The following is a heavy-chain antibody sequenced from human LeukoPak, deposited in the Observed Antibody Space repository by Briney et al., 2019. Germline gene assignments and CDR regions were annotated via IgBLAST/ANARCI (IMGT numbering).Heavy chain of an antibody. V-gene: IGHV3-21*01. CDR2: ISSSSSYI. CDR3: ARDTYYYDSSGYFYPGGFDY. CDR1: GFTFSSYS. J-gene: IGHJ4*02. Sequence: GGSLRLSCAASGFTFSSYSMNWVRQAPGKGLEWVSSISSSSSYIYYADSMKGRFAISRDNAKNSLYLQMNSLRAEDTAVYYCARDTYYYDSSGYFYPGGFDYWGQGTLVTVSS. D-gene: IGHD3-22*01.